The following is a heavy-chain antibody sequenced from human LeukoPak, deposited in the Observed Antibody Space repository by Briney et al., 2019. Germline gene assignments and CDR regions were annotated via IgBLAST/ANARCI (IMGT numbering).Heavy chain of an antibody. Sequence: LGASVKVSCKASGYTFTGYYMHWVRQAPGQGLEWMGWINPNSGGTNYAQKFQGRVTMTRDTSIGTAYMELSRLRSDDTAVYYCARASSSSWYRWDHFDYWGQGTLVTVSS. V-gene: IGHV1-2*03. J-gene: IGHJ4*02. D-gene: IGHD6-13*01. CDR1: GYTFTGYY. CDR2: INPNSGGT. CDR3: ARASSSSWYRWDHFDY.